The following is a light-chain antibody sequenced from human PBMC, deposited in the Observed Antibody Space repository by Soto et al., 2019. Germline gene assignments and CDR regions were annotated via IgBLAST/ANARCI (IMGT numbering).Light chain of an antibody. CDR3: QHYNKWLWT. Sequence: EIVMTQSPATLSVSPGERATLSCRASQSVSSNLAWYQQKPGQTPRLLIYGASTRAICIPARFSGSGSGTECTLTISRLQSEDFAVFYCQHYNKWLWTFGQGTNVEI. CDR2: GAS. CDR1: QSVSSN. V-gene: IGKV3-15*01. J-gene: IGKJ1*01.